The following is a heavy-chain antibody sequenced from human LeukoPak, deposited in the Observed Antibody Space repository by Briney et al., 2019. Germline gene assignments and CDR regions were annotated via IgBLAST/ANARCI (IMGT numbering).Heavy chain of an antibody. J-gene: IGHJ6*03. D-gene: IGHD2-2*01. Sequence: SETLSLTCTVSGGSISSSSYYWGWIRQPPGKGLEWIGSIYYSGSTYYNPSPKSRVTISVDTSKNQFSLKLGSVTAADTAVYYCARHWEYCSSTSCRPRTYYYYYMDVWGKGTTVTVSS. CDR2: IYYSGST. CDR1: GGSISSSSYY. CDR3: ARHWEYCSSTSCRPRTYYYYYMDV. V-gene: IGHV4-39*01.